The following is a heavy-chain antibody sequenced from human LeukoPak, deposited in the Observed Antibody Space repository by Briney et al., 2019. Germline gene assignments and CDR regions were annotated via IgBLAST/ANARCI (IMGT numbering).Heavy chain of an antibody. CDR3: ARREKRALETLFVY. CDR2: IYNSGST. J-gene: IGHJ4*02. Sequence: PSETLSLTCTVSGGSISSSRYYWAWIRQPPGKGREWIGSIYNSGSTYYNPSLKSLVTISADTANNQFSLKLSSVTAADTAVYYCARREKRALETLFVYWGEGTLVTVSS. D-gene: IGHD1-26*01. CDR1: GGSISSSRYY. V-gene: IGHV4-39*01.